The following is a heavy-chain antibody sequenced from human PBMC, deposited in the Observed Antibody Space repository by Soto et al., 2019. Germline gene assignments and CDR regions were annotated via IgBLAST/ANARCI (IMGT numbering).Heavy chain of an antibody. J-gene: IGHJ4*02. V-gene: IGHV3-23*01. CDR2: ISGSGGST. D-gene: IGHD2-2*01. CDR3: AKDWDIVVVPTYYFDY. Sequence: GGSLRLSCAASGFTFSSYAMSWVRQAPGKGLEWVSAISGSGGSTYYADSVKGRFTISRDNSKNTLYLQMNSLRAEDTAVYYCAKDWDIVVVPTYYFDYWGQGTLVTVSS. CDR1: GFTFSSYA.